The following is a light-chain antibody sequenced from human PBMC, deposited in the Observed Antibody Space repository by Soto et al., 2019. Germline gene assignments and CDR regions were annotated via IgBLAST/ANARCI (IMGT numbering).Light chain of an antibody. CDR1: QDLSNY. Sequence: DIQMTQSPSSLSASVGDRVTITCQASQDLSNYLNWYQQKPGQAPKLVISDASNLETGVPSRFIGSVSGTDFTFHISSLEPEDIGTYFCQQYDNLPLSFGPGTTVEI. CDR2: DAS. V-gene: IGKV1-33*01. J-gene: IGKJ3*01. CDR3: QQYDNLPLS.